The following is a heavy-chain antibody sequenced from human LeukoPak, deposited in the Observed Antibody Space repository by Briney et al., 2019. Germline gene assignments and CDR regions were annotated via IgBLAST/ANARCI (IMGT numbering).Heavy chain of an antibody. CDR1: GFTFSGSA. D-gene: IGHD1-26*01. Sequence: PGGSLKLSCAASGFTFSGSAMHWVRQASGRGLEWVGRIRNKANSYATTYAASVKGRFTISRDDSEHTAYLQMNSLKTEDTAVYYCTRGVTTSDAFDIWGQGTMVTVSS. CDR2: IRNKANSYAT. J-gene: IGHJ3*02. V-gene: IGHV3-73*01. CDR3: TRGVTTSDAFDI.